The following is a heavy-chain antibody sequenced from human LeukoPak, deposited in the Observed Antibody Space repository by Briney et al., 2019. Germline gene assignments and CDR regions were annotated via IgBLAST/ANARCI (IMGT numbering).Heavy chain of an antibody. CDR2: IYYSGST. J-gene: IGHJ4*02. CDR1: GGSISSGGYY. CDR3: ARGGFTSYLPYFDY. Sequence: SETLSLTCTVSGGSISSGGYYWSWIRQHPGKGLEWIGYIYYSGSTYYNPSLKSRVTISVDRSKNQFSLKLSSVTAADTAVYYCARGGFTSYLPYFDYWGQGTLVTVSS. V-gene: IGHV4-31*03. D-gene: IGHD3-10*01.